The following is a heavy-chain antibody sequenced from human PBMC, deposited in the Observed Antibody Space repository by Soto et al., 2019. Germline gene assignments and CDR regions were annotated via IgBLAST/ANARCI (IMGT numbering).Heavy chain of an antibody. CDR3: ARDCSSTSCFPVY. CDR1: GYTFFTYY. J-gene: IGHJ4*02. V-gene: IGHV1-18*01. CDR2: ISTYSGDT. D-gene: IGHD2-2*01. Sequence: ADSVKVSCKASGYTFFTYYISWVRQAPGQGLEWMGWISTYSGDTKYAQKFQGRVTMTTDTSTTTAYLELRSLRSDDTAVYYCARDCSSTSCFPVYWGQGTLVTVSS.